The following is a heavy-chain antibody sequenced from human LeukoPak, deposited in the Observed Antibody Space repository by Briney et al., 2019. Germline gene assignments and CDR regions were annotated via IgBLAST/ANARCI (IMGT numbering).Heavy chain of an antibody. Sequence: PSETLSLTCTVSGGSISSYYWSWIRQPPGKELEWMGYIHYSGSIIHNPSLKSRVTISIDTPKNQFSLKLSSVTAADTAVYYCARATINNWFDPWGQGTLVTVSS. CDR3: ARATINNWFDP. CDR1: GGSISSYY. J-gene: IGHJ5*02. CDR2: IHYSGSI. D-gene: IGHD5-12*01. V-gene: IGHV4-59*01.